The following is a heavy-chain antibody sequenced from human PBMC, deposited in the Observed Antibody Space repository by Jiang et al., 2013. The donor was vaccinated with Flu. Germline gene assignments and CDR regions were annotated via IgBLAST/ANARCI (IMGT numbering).Heavy chain of an antibody. D-gene: IGHD3-22*01. Sequence: GPGLVKPSGTLSLTCAVSGGSISSSNWWSWVRQPPGKGLEWIGEIYHSGSTNYNPSLKSRVTISVDKSKNQFSLKLSSVTAADTAVYYCARDLFRPNYYDSSGSIVRNAFDIWGQGTMVTVSS. CDR2: IYHSGST. CDR3: ARDLFRPNYYDSSGSIVRNAFDI. V-gene: IGHV4-4*02. CDR1: GGSISSSNW. J-gene: IGHJ3*02.